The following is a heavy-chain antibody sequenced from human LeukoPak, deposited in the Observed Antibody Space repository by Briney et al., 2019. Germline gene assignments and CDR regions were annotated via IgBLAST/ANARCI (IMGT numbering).Heavy chain of an antibody. CDR3: ASANWEHAFDI. D-gene: IGHD7-27*01. V-gene: IGHV4-30-4*08. CDR1: GGSISSGDYY. J-gene: IGHJ3*02. CDR2: INYSGSP. Sequence: KPSQTLSLTCTVSGGSISSGDYYWSCIRQPPRKGLRWIGYINYSGSPYYNPSLNSLVTMAVVTSKNQFSLKLSSVTAADTAVYYCASANWEHAFDIWGQGTMVTVSS.